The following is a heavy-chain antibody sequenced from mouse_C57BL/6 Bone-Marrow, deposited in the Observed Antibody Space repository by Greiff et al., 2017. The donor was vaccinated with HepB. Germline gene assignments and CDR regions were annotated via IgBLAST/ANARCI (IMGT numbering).Heavy chain of an antibody. CDR2: IDPETGCT. D-gene: IGHD2-4*01. Sequence: VQLQESGAELVRPGASVTLSCKASGYTFTDYEMHWVKQTPVHGLEWIGAIDPETGCTAYNQKFKGKAILTADKSSSTAYMELRSLTSEDSAVYYCTRDYEGLAYWGQGTLVTVSA. CDR1: GYTFTDYE. J-gene: IGHJ3*01. CDR3: TRDYEGLAY. V-gene: IGHV1-15*01.